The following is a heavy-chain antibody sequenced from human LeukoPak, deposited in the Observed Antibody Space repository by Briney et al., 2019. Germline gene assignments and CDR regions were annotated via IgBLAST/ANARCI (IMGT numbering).Heavy chain of an antibody. CDR2: IKQDGSDK. Sequence: GGSLRLPCAASGFTFSGFWMSWIRQAPGKGLEWVANIKQDGSDKYYVDSVKGRFIISRDNAKNSLYLQMNSLRAEDTAVYYCARGGGNFDSWGQGTLVTVSS. CDR3: ARGGGNFDS. D-gene: IGHD2-15*01. CDR1: GFTFSGFW. V-gene: IGHV3-7*01. J-gene: IGHJ4*02.